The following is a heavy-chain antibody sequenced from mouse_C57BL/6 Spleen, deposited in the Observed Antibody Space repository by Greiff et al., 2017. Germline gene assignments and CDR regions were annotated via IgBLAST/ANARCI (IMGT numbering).Heavy chain of an antibody. CDR2: IYPGSGST. CDR3: SRYYYDGAWFAY. D-gene: IGHD1-1*01. CDR1: GYTFTSYW. V-gene: IGHV1-55*01. J-gene: IGHJ3*01. Sequence: QVQLQQPGAELVKPGASVKMSCKASGYTFTSYWITWVKQRPGQGLEWIGDIYPGSGSTNYNEKFKSKATLTVDTSSSTAYMQLSSLTSEDSAVYYCSRYYYDGAWFAYWGQGTLVTVSA.